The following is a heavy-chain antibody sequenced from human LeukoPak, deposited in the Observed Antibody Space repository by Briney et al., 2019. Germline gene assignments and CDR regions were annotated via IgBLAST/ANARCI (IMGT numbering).Heavy chain of an antibody. CDR1: GFTLNGYW. J-gene: IGHJ5*02. D-gene: IGHD3-10*01. Sequence: GGSLGLFCAAPGFTLNGYWMHWVRQAPGKGLVWVSRINSDGSTTSYADSVKGRFTISRDNSKNTLYLQMNSLRAEDTAVYFCARVATGSYDWFDPWGQGTLVTVSS. CDR3: ARVATGSYDWFDP. CDR2: INSDGSTT. V-gene: IGHV3-74*01.